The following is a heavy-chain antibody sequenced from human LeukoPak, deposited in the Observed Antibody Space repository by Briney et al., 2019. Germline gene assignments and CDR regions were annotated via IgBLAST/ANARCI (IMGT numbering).Heavy chain of an antibody. J-gene: IGHJ4*02. D-gene: IGHD1-26*01. Sequence: GGSLRLSCAASGFTFSSHGMHWVRQAPGKGLEWVAVISYDGSNKYYADSVKGRFTISRDNSKNTLYLQMNSLRAEDTAVYYCAKDSGYYMLDYWGQGTLVTVSS. CDR3: AKDSGYYMLDY. CDR2: ISYDGSNK. CDR1: GFTFSSHG. V-gene: IGHV3-30*18.